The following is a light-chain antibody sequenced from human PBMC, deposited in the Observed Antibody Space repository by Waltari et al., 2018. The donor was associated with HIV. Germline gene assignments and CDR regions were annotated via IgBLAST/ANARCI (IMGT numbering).Light chain of an antibody. V-gene: IGLV2-11*01. J-gene: IGLJ3*02. CDR3: CSYAGSYTWV. CDR1: SSDVGGYNY. CDR2: DFS. Sequence: QSALTQPRSVSGSPGQSVTISCTGTSSDVGGYNYVSWYQRHPGQAHKLMIYDFSKRPCGLPDRFSGSKSGNTASRTISGLQAEDEADYYCCSYAGSYTWVFGGGTKLTVL.